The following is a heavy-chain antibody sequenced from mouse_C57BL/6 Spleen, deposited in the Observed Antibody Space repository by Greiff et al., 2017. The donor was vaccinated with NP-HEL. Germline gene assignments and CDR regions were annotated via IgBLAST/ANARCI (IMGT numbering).Heavy chain of an antibody. V-gene: IGHV1-63*01. D-gene: IGHD1-1*01. J-gene: IGHJ2*01. CDR1: GYTFTNYW. CDR3: ARGGYGSRFYFDY. Sequence: VQLQESGAELVRPGTSVKMSCKASGYTFTNYWIGWAKQRPGHGLEWIGDIYPGGGYTNYNEKFKGKATLTADKSSSTAYMQFSSLTSEDSAIYYCARGGYGSRFYFDYWGQGTTLTVSS. CDR2: IYPGGGYT.